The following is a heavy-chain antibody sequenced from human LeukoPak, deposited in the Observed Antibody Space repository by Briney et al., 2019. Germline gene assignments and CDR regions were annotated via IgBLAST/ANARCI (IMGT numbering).Heavy chain of an antibody. CDR2: ISGSGGST. CDR1: GFTFSSYA. J-gene: IGHJ6*02. Sequence: GGSLRLSCAASGFTFSSYAMSWVRQAPGKGLEWVSAISGSGGSTYYADSVKGRFTISRDNSKNTLYLQMNSLRAEDTAVYYCAKDLLTAPPYYYYYGMDVWGQGTTVTVSS. D-gene: IGHD5-18*01. CDR3: AKDLLTAPPYYYYYGMDV. V-gene: IGHV3-23*01.